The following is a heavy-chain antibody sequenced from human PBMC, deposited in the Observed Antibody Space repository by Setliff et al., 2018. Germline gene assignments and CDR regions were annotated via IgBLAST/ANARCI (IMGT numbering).Heavy chain of an antibody. D-gene: IGHD3-22*01. V-gene: IGHV3-7*01. CDR3: ARGKDYSDGSGYPIFQH. J-gene: IGHJ1*01. CDR2: INQAGNAE. Sequence: GGSLRLSCAASGFTFSSFWMAWVRQSPGRGLEWVANINQAGNAEFYVDSVKGRFSISRDDALNSLFLEMNSLRVDDTAIYYCARGKDYSDGSGYPIFQHWGQGTPVTVSS. CDR1: GFTFSSFW.